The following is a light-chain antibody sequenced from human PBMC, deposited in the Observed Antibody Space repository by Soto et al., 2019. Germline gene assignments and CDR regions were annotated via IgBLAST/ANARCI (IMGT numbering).Light chain of an antibody. Sequence: EIVLTQSPATLSLSPGERATLSFRASQSVSSYLAWYQQRPGQAPRLLIYDASSRATGIPARFSCSGSGTALTLTISRLDPEDFAVYYCQQRSNGPITFGQGTRLAIK. CDR2: DAS. V-gene: IGKV3-11*01. CDR1: QSVSSY. J-gene: IGKJ5*01. CDR3: QQRSNGPIT.